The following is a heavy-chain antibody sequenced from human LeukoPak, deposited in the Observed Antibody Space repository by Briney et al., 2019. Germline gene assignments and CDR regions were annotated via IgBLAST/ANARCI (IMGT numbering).Heavy chain of an antibody. CDR2: INPNSGGT. CDR1: GYTFTGYY. J-gene: IGHJ4*02. CDR3: ARDKSWDY. V-gene: IGHV1-2*02. Sequence: ASVKVSCKASGYTFTGYYMHWVRQAPGQGLEWMGWINPNSGGTNYVQNFQGRVTVTRDTSISTAYMELSRLRSDDTAVYYCARDKSWDYWGQGTLVTVSS.